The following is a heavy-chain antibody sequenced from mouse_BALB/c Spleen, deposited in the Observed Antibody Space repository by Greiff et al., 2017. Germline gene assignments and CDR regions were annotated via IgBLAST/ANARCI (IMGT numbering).Heavy chain of an antibody. CDR1: GYSFTSYW. CDR2: IDPSDSET. Sequence: VQLQQSGPQLVRPGASVKISCKASGYSFTSYWMHWVKQRPGQGLEWIGMIDPSDSETRLNQKFKDKATLTVDKSSSTAYMQLSSPTSEDSAVYYCAPLDSSGFTFFAYWGQGTLVTVSA. V-gene: IGHV1-74*01. J-gene: IGHJ3*01. D-gene: IGHD3-2*01. CDR3: APLDSSGFTFFAY.